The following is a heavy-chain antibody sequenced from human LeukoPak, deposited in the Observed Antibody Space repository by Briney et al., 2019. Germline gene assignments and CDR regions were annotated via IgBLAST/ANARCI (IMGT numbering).Heavy chain of an antibody. CDR2: ITDSGGST. CDR3: AKSHGVSSLPDYFDY. J-gene: IGHJ4*02. Sequence: GGSLRLSCAASGFIFNNYAMSWVRQAPGKGLEWVSGITDSGGSTYYADSVKGRFTISRDNSKTTLYLQMNSLRAEDTAIYYCAKSHGVSSLPDYFDYWGQGTLVTVSS. D-gene: IGHD2-8*01. CDR1: GFIFNNYA. V-gene: IGHV3-23*01.